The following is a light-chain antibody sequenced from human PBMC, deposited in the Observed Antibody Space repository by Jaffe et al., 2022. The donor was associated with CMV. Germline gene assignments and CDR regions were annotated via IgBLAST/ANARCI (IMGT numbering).Light chain of an antibody. J-gene: IGKJ1*01. Sequence: EVVLTQSPDTLSLSPGETATLSCGASQTISSSYLAWYQHKPGQAPRLLVYGASSRASGIPDRFRGSGSGTDFTLTINRLEPEDVAVYYCHQYGRSTGAFGQGTKVELK. CDR2: GAS. V-gene: IGKV3-20*01. CDR3: HQYGRSTGA. CDR1: QTISSSY.